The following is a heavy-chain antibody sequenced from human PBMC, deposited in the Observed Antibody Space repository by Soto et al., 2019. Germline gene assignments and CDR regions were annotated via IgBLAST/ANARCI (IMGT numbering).Heavy chain of an antibody. CDR3: EIYYSYDNNGSLFDY. J-gene: IGHJ4*02. Sequence: GGSLRLSCAVSGFRFDGYAMHWVRQAPGKGLEWVSGISWNSGIIGYADSVKGRFTISRDNAENSLYLHMNSLRVEDTALYYCEIYYSYDNNGSLFDYGARGTQAPVSA. D-gene: IGHD3-22*01. CDR1: GFRFDGYA. V-gene: IGHV3-9*01. CDR2: ISWNSGII.